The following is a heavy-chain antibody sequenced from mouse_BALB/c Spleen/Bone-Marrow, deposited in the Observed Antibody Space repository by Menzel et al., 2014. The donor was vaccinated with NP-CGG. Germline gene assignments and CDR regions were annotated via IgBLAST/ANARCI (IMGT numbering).Heavy chain of an antibody. J-gene: IGHJ2*02. Sequence: EVMLVESGGGLVQPGGSLKLSCAASGFDFSRYWMSWVRQAPGKGLEWIGEINPDSSTINYTPSLKDKFIISRDNAKNTLYLHISKVRSEDTALYYSARLCYSGYFDYWGHSTSLTVSS. D-gene: IGHD1-1*01. CDR3: ARLCYSGYFDY. CDR2: INPDSSTI. CDR1: GFDFSRYW. V-gene: IGHV4-1*02.